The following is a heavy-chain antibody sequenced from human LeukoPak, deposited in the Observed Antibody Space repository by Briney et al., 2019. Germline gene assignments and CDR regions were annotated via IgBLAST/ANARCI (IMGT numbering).Heavy chain of an antibody. D-gene: IGHD3-16*01. J-gene: IGHJ4*02. CDR1: EYIFTDYY. CDR2: INPNTGGT. CDR3: ARALPWVWKVFFDY. V-gene: IGHV1-2*02. Sequence: ASVKVSCKTSEYIFTDYYMHWVRQAPGQGLEWMGWINPNTGGTHYAQTFQGRVTMTRDTSISTVYMELSSLRSDDTAVYYCARALPWVWKVFFDYWGQGTLVTVSS.